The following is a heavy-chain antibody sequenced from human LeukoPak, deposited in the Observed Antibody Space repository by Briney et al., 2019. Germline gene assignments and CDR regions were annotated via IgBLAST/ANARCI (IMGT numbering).Heavy chain of an antibody. CDR3: ATWPYYYGSGSSLYYFDY. Sequence: PGGSLRLSCTASGFTFSRYSMNWVRQAPGKGLEWVSSISSSSSYIYYADSVKGRFTISRDNAKNSLYLQMNSLRAEDTAVYYCATWPYYYGSGSSLYYFDYWGQGTLVTVSS. D-gene: IGHD3-10*01. J-gene: IGHJ4*02. CDR1: GFTFSRYS. V-gene: IGHV3-21*01. CDR2: ISSSSSYI.